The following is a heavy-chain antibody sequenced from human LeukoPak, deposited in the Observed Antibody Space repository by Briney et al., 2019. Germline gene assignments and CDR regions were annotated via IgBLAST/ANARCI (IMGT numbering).Heavy chain of an antibody. J-gene: IGHJ6*03. CDR2: VDHTGTN. CDR1: DDSITMYY. Sequence: PSETLSLTCSVSDDSITMYYWTWIRQPPGKGLEWIGYVDHTGTNNFNPSLNGRVSISRDTTKNLFSLRLRSVTAADTAVYFCARGRVSSSTWYSTYYYYFYMDVWGKGTTVTVSS. V-gene: IGHV4-59*01. CDR3: ARGRVSSSTWYSTYYYYFYMDV. D-gene: IGHD1-1*01.